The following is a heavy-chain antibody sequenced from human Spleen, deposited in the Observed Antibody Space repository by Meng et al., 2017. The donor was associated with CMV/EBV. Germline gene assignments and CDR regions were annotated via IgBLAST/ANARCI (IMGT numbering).Heavy chain of an antibody. J-gene: IGHJ5*02. V-gene: IGHV2-5*01. CDR3: ARSLSNWFDP. CDR1: GFSLTTSGVG. Sequence: CTFSGFSLTTSGVGVGWIRQPPGKALEWLALIYWNDDERYSPSLKNRLTITKDTSKNQVVLTMTNMDPVDTATYYCARSLSNWFDPWGQGTLVTVSS. CDR2: IYWNDDE.